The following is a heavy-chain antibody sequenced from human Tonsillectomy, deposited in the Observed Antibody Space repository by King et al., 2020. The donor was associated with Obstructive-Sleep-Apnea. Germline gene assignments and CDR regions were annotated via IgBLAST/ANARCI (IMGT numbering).Heavy chain of an antibody. Sequence: VQLVESGGGLVQPGGSLRLSCAASRFLVSNYWMMWVRQAPGKGLEWVAKINQDGSEKYYVDSVKGRFTISRDNAENSLYLQMNSLRAEDTAVYYCVRDRGGNWFDPWGQGTPVTVSS. CDR2: INQDGSEK. V-gene: IGHV3-7*03. CDR1: RFLVSNYW. J-gene: IGHJ5*02. D-gene: IGHD2-15*01. CDR3: VRDRGGNWFDP.